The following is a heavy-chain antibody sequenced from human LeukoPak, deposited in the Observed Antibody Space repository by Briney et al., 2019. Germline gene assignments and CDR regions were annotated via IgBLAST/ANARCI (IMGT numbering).Heavy chain of an antibody. V-gene: IGHV3-11*01. CDR3: ARVGSSYLYYYYMDV. CDR1: GFTVSDYY. Sequence: GGSLRLSCAASGFTVSDYYMSWIRQAPGKGLEWVSYISSSGSTIYYADSVKGRFTISRDNAKNSLYLQMNGLRAEDTAVYYCARVGSSYLYYYYMDVWGKGTTVTVSS. CDR2: ISSSGSTI. D-gene: IGHD6-13*01. J-gene: IGHJ6*03.